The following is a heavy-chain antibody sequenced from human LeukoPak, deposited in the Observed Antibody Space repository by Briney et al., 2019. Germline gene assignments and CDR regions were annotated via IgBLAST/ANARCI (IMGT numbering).Heavy chain of an antibody. Sequence: PSETLSLTCTVSGGSISSYYWSWIRRPPGKGLEWIGYIYYSGSTNYNPSLKSRVTISVDTSKNQFSLKLSSVTAADTAVYYCARQTPPPPFVRGVPMDVWGQGTTVTVSS. D-gene: IGHD3-10*02. CDR1: GGSISSYY. CDR3: ARQTPPPPFVRGVPMDV. J-gene: IGHJ6*02. CDR2: IYYSGST. V-gene: IGHV4-59*08.